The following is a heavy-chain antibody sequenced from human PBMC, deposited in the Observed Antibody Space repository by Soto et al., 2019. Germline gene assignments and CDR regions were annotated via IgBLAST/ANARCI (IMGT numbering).Heavy chain of an antibody. D-gene: IGHD3-22*01. CDR1: GGTFSTYT. CDR3: ATYYDSSLSYFDY. J-gene: IGHJ4*02. V-gene: IGHV1-69*02. Sequence: ASVKVSCKASGGTFSTYTITWVRQAPGQGLEWMGRIIPIIGIINYAQKFQGRVTITADKFTGTAYMELSSLRSEDTAVYYCATYYDSSLSYFDYWGQGTLVTVSS. CDR2: IIPIIGII.